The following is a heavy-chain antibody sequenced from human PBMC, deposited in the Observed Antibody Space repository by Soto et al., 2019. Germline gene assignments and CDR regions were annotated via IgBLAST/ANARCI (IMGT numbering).Heavy chain of an antibody. V-gene: IGHV3-23*01. Sequence: GSLRLFCAASGFTVSSYAMSWVRQAPGKGLEWVSAISGSGGSTYYADSVKGRFTISRDNSKNTLYLQMNSLRAEDTAVYYCAKFLRPKPYYYYGMDVWGQRTTVTVSS. CDR2: ISGSGGST. CDR3: AKFLRPKPYYYYGMDV. J-gene: IGHJ6*02. D-gene: IGHD3-3*01. CDR1: GFTVSSYA.